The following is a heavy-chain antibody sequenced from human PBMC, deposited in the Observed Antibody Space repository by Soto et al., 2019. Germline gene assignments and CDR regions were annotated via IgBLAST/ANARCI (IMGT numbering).Heavy chain of an antibody. J-gene: IGHJ4*02. CDR1: CGSINSYW. Sequence: PSETLSLTCSFSCGSINSYWWSWIRQPAGKGLEWIGRVYSSGTTDYNPSLNSRATMSVETSKNQFSLKLSSVTAADTAVYYCARDIGSYAYGEGYWGQGIQVTVSS. CDR2: VYSSGTT. V-gene: IGHV4-4*07. CDR3: ARDIGSYAYGEGY. D-gene: IGHD3-10*01.